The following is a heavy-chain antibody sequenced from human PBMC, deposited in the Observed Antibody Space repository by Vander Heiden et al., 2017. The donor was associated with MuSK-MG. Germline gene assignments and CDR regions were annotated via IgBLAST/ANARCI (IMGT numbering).Heavy chain of an antibody. CDR3: ARGWGSSWYGY. CDR2: INHSGST. V-gene: IGHV4-34*01. J-gene: IGHJ4*02. Sequence: QVQLQQWGAGLLKPSETLSLTCAVYGGSFSGYYWSWIRQPPGKGLEWIGEINHSGSTNYNPSLKGRVTISVDTSKNQFSLKLSSVTAADTAVYYCARGWGSSWYGYWGQGTLVTVSS. CDR1: GGSFSGYY. D-gene: IGHD6-13*01.